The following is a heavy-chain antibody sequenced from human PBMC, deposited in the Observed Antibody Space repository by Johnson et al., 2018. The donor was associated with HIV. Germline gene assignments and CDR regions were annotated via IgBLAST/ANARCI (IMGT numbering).Heavy chain of an antibody. CDR1: GFTFDDYG. V-gene: IGHV3-20*04. D-gene: IGHD3-10*01. CDR2: ISWNGGYT. Sequence: VQLVESGGGVVRPGGSLRLSCAASGFTFDDYGMNWIRQFPGKGLEWGSGISWNGGYTTYAASVKGRFLISRDNAKNSLYLQMNSLRAEDTALYYCARPGGGAPDAFDIWGQGTMVTVSS. J-gene: IGHJ3*02. CDR3: ARPGGGAPDAFDI.